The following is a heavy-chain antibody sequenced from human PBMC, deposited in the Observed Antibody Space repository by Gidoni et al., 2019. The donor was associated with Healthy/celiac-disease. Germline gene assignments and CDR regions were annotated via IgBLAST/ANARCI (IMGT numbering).Heavy chain of an antibody. D-gene: IGHD2-21*02. CDR3: ARGVVTAIRAGWFDP. V-gene: IGHV3-21*01. CDR2: ISSSSSYI. Sequence: ELQLVESGGGLVRPGGSLGLSCAASGFTFSSYSMNWVRQAPGKGLEWVSSISSSSSYIYYADSVKGRFTISRDNAKNSLYLQMNSLRAEDMAVYYCARGVVTAIRAGWFDPWGQGTLVTVSS. CDR1: GFTFSSYS. J-gene: IGHJ5*02.